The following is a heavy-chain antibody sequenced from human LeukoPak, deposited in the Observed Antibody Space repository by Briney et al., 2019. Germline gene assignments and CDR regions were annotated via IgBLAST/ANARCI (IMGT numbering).Heavy chain of an antibody. Sequence: GGSLRLSCAASGFAFSSYDMGWVRHARGEGVEWVSAIGSAGDTYYPGSVKGRFTISRENAKNSLYLQMNSLRAGDTAVYYCATTVAGTRWALGYWGQGTLVTVSS. CDR1: GFAFSSYD. J-gene: IGHJ4*02. CDR2: IGSAGDT. V-gene: IGHV3-13*01. CDR3: ATTVAGTRWALGY. D-gene: IGHD6-19*01.